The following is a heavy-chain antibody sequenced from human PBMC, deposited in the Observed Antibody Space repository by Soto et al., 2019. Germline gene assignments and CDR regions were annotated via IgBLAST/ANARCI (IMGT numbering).Heavy chain of an antibody. Sequence: EVQLVESGGGLVKPGGSLRLSCAASGFTFSSYSMNWVRQAPGKGLEWVSSISSSSSYIYYADSVKGRFTISRDNAKNSRYLQMSGLRAEDTAVYYCARELYSSSARYFDSWGQGSLVTVPS. CDR1: GFTFSSYS. D-gene: IGHD6-6*01. CDR2: ISSSSSYI. V-gene: IGHV3-21*01. CDR3: ARELYSSSARYFDS. J-gene: IGHJ4*02.